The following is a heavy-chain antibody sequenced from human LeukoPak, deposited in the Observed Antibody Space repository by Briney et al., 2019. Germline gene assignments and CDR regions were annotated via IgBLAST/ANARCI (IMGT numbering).Heavy chain of an antibody. V-gene: IGHV1-18*01. CDR1: GYTFTSYG. Sequence: GASVKVSCKASGYTFTSYGISWVRQAPGQGLEWMGWISAYNGNTNYAQKLQGRVTMTTDTSTSTAYMELRSLRSDDTAVYYCAREGVAYYYDSSGYYPIYYFDYWGQGTLVTVSS. J-gene: IGHJ4*02. D-gene: IGHD3-22*01. CDR2: ISAYNGNT. CDR3: AREGVAYYYDSSGYYPIYYFDY.